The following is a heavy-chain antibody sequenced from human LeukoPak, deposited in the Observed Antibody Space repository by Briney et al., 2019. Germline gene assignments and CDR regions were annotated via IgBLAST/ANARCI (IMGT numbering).Heavy chain of an antibody. Sequence: GGSLRLSCAASGFTVSSNYMSWVRQAPGKGLEWVANIKKDGSEKYYVDSVRGRFTISRDNAKTSLYLQMNSLRAEDTAVYYCARDLSGVTGYTYGRGIDYWGQGTLVTVSS. J-gene: IGHJ4*02. CDR2: IKKDGSEK. D-gene: IGHD5-18*01. CDR1: GFTVSSNY. CDR3: ARDLSGVTGYTYGRGIDY. V-gene: IGHV3-7*01.